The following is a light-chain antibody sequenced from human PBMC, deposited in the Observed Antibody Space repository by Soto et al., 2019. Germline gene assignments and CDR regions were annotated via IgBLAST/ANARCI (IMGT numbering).Light chain of an antibody. J-gene: IGKJ5*01. CDR3: QQRNVWPPIT. V-gene: IGKV3-11*01. CDR1: QSIRTS. Sequence: EVVLTQSTATLSLSPVEIATLSCMSSQSIRTSLAWYQQKPGQAPRLVIFDASNRANGVPARFGGSGSGTDFTLTINSLEPEDFAVYYCQQRNVWPPITFGQGTRLEIK. CDR2: DAS.